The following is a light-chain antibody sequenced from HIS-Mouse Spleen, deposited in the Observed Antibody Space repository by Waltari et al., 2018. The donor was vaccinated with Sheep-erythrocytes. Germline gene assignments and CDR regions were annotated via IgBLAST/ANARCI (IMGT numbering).Light chain of an antibody. CDR2: EGS. CDR1: ISAVGSYNL. V-gene: IGLV2-23*01. CDR3: CSYAGSSTYVV. Sequence: QSALTQPASVSGSPGQSITISRTGTISAVGSYNLVSWYQQHPGKAPKLMIYEGSKRPSGVSNRFSGSKSGNTASLTISGLQAEDEADYYCCSYAGSSTYVVFGGGTKLTVL. J-gene: IGLJ2*01.